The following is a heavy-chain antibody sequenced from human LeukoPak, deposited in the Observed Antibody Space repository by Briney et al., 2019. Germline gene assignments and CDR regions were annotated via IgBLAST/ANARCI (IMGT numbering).Heavy chain of an antibody. CDR3: AKDLNYFDY. CDR1: GFTFSSYG. V-gene: IGHV3-30*02. J-gene: IGHJ4*02. Sequence: GGSLRLSCAASGFTFSSYGMHWVRQAPGRGLKWVAFIRSDGSNKYYADSVKGRFTISRDNSKNTLYLQMNSLKTEDTAVYYCAKDLNYFDYWGQGTLVTVSS. CDR2: IRSDGSNK.